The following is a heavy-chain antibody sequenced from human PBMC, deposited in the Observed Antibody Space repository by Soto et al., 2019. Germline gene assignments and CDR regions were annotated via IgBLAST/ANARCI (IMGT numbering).Heavy chain of an antibody. D-gene: IGHD3-10*01. CDR2: INSGANT. J-gene: IGHJ4*02. Sequence: EVQVLESGGGLVQPGGSLRLSCAASGFTFSNYVMSWVRHAPGKGLEWVSSINSGANTYYSNSVKVRVTISRDNSKNTMYMKINRLRAEDTAVYYCAKEGYSAGSYHKGTYVDYWGQGALVTVSS. CDR1: GFTFSNYV. V-gene: IGHV3-23*01. CDR3: AKEGYSAGSYHKGTYVDY.